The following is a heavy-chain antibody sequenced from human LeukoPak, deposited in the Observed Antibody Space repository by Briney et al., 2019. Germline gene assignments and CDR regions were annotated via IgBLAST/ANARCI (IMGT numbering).Heavy chain of an antibody. CDR1: GYTFTSYG. J-gene: IGHJ4*02. D-gene: IGHD5-24*01. V-gene: IGHV1-18*01. CDR2: ISVYNGNT. CDR3: ARVSRDGYNFDY. Sequence: ASVKVSCKASGYTFTSYGISWVRQAPGQGLEWMGWISVYNGNTNYAQKFQGRVTMTTDTSTSTAYMDLRSLRSDDTAVYYCARVSRDGYNFDYWGQGTLVTVSS.